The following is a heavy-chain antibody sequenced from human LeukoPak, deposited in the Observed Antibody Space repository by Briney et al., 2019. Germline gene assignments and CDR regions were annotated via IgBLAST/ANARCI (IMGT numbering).Heavy chain of an antibody. CDR3: GRTSSSGWGDTFDY. J-gene: IGHJ4*02. D-gene: IGHD6-19*01. V-gene: IGHV5-51*01. CDR1: GYSFTNYW. Sequence: GESLKISRKGSGYSFTNYWIAWVRQMPGKGLEWMGLIYAGYSDTRYSPSFQGQVTISVDKSISISFLQRSSLKAPGPAMDYRGRTSSSGWGDTFDYWGQGTLVTVPS. CDR2: IYAGYSDT.